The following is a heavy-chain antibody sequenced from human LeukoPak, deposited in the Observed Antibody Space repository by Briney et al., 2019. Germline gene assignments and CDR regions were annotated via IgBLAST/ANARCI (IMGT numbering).Heavy chain of an antibody. CDR3: ARNLIPEQLVLNF. Sequence: SETLSLTCTVSGGSISSYYWSWIRQPPGKGLEWIGYIYYSGSTNYNPSLKSRVTMSVDTSKNQFSLNLKSVTPEDTAVYYCARNLIPEQLVLNFWGQGTLVTVSS. J-gene: IGHJ4*02. D-gene: IGHD6-13*01. CDR1: GGSISSYY. V-gene: IGHV4-59*01. CDR2: IYYSGST.